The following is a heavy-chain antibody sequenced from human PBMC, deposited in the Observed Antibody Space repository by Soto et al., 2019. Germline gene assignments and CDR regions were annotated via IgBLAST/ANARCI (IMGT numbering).Heavy chain of an antibody. V-gene: IGHV1-18*01. Sequence: ASVKVSCKASGYTFTSYGISWVRQAPGQGLEWMGWISAYNGNTNYAQKLQGRVTMTTDTSTSTAYMELRSLRSDDTAVYYCARDIGPQTGRRLVQRDYWGQGTLVTVSS. J-gene: IGHJ4*02. CDR1: GYTFTSYG. CDR2: ISAYNGNT. D-gene: IGHD6-19*01. CDR3: ARDIGPQTGRRLVQRDY.